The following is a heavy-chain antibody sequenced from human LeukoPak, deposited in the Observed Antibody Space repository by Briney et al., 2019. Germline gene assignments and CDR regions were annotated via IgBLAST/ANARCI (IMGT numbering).Heavy chain of an antibody. Sequence: ASVKVSCKASGYTFTSYYMHWVRQGPGQGLEWMGMINPSGGSTSYAQKFQGRVTMTRDTSTNTVYMELSSLRSEDTAVYYCARGASSIAALNPFWYFDLWGRGTLVTVSS. CDR1: GYTFTSYY. V-gene: IGHV1-46*01. J-gene: IGHJ2*01. D-gene: IGHD6-6*01. CDR2: INPSGGST. CDR3: ARGASSIAALNPFWYFDL.